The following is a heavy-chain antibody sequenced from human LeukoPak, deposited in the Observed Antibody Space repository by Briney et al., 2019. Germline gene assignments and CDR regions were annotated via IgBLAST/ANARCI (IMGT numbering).Heavy chain of an antibody. CDR3: AKADIVVVPAAFDY. CDR2: INHSGST. D-gene: IGHD2-2*01. V-gene: IGHV4-34*01. J-gene: IGHJ4*02. CDR1: GGSFSGYY. Sequence: SETLSLTCAVYGGSFSGYYWSWIRQPPGKGLEWIGEINHSGSTNYNPSLKRRVTISVDTSKNQYSLKLSPVTAADTAVYCSAKADIVVVPAAFDYWGQGTLVTVSS.